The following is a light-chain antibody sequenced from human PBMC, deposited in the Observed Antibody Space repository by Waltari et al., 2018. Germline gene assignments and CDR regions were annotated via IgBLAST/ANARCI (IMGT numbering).Light chain of an antibody. V-gene: IGKV4-1*01. CDR2: WAS. J-gene: IGKJ1*01. Sequence: DIVMTQSPDSLAVSLGERATINCKSSQSVIHSSNTRSSFAWYQQKPGQPPNLRIYWASTRQPGVPDRFSGSGSGTDFTLTISTLQAEDVAVYYCHQYCSTPLTFGQGTKVDIK. CDR1: QSVIHSSNTRSS. CDR3: HQYCSTPLT.